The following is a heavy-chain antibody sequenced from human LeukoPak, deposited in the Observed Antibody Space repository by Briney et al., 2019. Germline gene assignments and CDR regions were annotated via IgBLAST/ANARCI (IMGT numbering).Heavy chain of an antibody. CDR1: GFTSSDFW. D-gene: IGHD3/OR15-3a*01. V-gene: IGHV3-23*01. CDR2: ISGSGGST. CDR3: AKDLGPGIDAFDI. Sequence: GGSLRLSCAASGFTSSDFWMSWVRQAPGKGLEWVSAISGSGGSTYYADSVKGRFTISRDNSKNTLYLQMNSLRAEDTAVYYCAKDLGPGIDAFDIWGQGTMVTVSS. J-gene: IGHJ3*02.